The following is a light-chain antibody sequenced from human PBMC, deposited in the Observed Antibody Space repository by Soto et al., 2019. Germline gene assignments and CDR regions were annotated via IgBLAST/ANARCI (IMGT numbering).Light chain of an antibody. CDR3: SSYTSSSLYD. CDR1: SSDVGGYSY. J-gene: IGLJ1*01. Sequence: QSALTQPASVSGSPGQSITISCTGTSSDVGGYSYVSWYQQLPGKAPKLMIYDVSDRPSGVSNRFSGSKSGNTASLTISGLQAEDEADYYCSSYTSSSLYDFGTGTKVTVL. CDR2: DVS. V-gene: IGLV2-14*01.